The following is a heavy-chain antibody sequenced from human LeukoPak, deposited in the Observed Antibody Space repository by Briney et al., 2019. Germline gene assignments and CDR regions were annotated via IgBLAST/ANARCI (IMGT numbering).Heavy chain of an antibody. Sequence: GASVKVSCKASGGTFTRYSISWVRQAPGQGLEWMGRIIPLLDRAKYAQKFQGRVTLTADKFTSTAYMELNSLRSEDTAVYYCAKPDYYDSSGYSNAAFDIWGQGTMVTVSS. CDR2: IIPLLDRA. CDR1: GGTFTRYS. CDR3: AKPDYYDSSGYSNAAFDI. J-gene: IGHJ3*02. V-gene: IGHV1-69*02. D-gene: IGHD3-22*01.